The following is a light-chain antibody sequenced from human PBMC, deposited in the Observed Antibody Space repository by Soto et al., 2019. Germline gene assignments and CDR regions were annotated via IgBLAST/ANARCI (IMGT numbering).Light chain of an antibody. CDR1: SSDVGAYNY. V-gene: IGLV2-8*01. Sequence: QSALTQPPSASGSPGQSVAISCTGTSSDVGAYNYVSWYQQHPGKAPKLMIYEVSKRPSGVPDRFSGSKSGNTASLTVSGLQAADEADYYCSSYAGGDSFGVIFGGGTKLTVL. J-gene: IGLJ2*01. CDR3: SSYAGGDSFGVI. CDR2: EVS.